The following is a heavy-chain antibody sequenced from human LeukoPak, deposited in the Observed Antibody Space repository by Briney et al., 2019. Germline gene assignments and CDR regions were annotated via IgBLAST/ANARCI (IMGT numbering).Heavy chain of an antibody. CDR1: GFTFSSYS. CDR3: ARDGPSYDFWSGYYDY. J-gene: IGHJ4*02. CDR2: IGSSSSTI. D-gene: IGHD3-3*01. Sequence: GGSLRLSCAASGFTFSSYSMNWVRQAPGKGLEWVSYIGSSSSTIYYADSVKGRFTISRDNAKNSLYLQMNSLRAEDTAVYYCARDGPSYDFWSGYYDYWGQGTLVTVSS. V-gene: IGHV3-48*01.